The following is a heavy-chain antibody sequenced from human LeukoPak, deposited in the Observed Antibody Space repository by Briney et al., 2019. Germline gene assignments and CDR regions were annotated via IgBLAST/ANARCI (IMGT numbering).Heavy chain of an antibody. Sequence: SETLSLTCTVSGYSISSGYYWGWIRQPPGKGLEWIGRIYTSGSTNYNPSLKSRVTMSVDTSKNQFSLKLSSVTAADTAVYYCARDRYYYDSSGYRRMDVWGKGTTVTISS. CDR1: GYSISSGYY. V-gene: IGHV4-38-2*02. J-gene: IGHJ6*04. CDR3: ARDRYYYDSSGYRRMDV. D-gene: IGHD3-22*01. CDR2: IYTSGST.